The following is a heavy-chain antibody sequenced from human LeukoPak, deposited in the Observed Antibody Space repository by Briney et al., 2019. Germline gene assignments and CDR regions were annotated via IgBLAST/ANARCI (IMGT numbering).Heavy chain of an antibody. D-gene: IGHD4-17*01. Sequence: GGSLRLSCAASGFTFSSYGMSWVRQAPGKGLKWVSDISASGGSTYYADSVKGRFTISRDNSKNTLYLQMNSLRVEDTAVYYCAKATSVTTLFDYWGQGTLVTVSS. CDR2: ISASGGST. CDR1: GFTFSSYG. J-gene: IGHJ4*02. CDR3: AKATSVTTLFDY. V-gene: IGHV3-23*01.